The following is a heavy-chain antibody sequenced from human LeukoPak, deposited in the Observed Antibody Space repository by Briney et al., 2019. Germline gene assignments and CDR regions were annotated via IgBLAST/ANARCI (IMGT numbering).Heavy chain of an antibody. CDR3: ARTERYDYVWGSYRSTPYFDY. J-gene: IGHJ4*02. V-gene: IGHV4-39*07. CDR2: IYYSGST. D-gene: IGHD3-16*02. CDR1: GGSISSSSYY. Sequence: SETLSLTCTVSGGSISSSSYYWGWIRQPPGKGLEWIGSIYYSGSTYYNPSLKSRVTISVDTSKNQFSLKLSSVTAADTAVYYCARTERYDYVWGSYRSTPYFDYWGQGTLVTVSS.